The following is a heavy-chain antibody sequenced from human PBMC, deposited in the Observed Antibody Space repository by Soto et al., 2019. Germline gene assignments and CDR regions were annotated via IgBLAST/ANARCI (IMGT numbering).Heavy chain of an antibody. Sequence: QVQLQQWGAGLLKPSETLSLTCAVYGGSFSGYYWSWIRQPPGKGLEWIGEINHSGSTNYNPSLKSRVTISVDTSKNQFSLKLSSVTAADTAVYYCARGKRTVTTSNFDYWGQGTLVTXSS. CDR1: GGSFSGYY. CDR3: ARGKRTVTTSNFDY. J-gene: IGHJ4*02. CDR2: INHSGST. V-gene: IGHV4-34*01. D-gene: IGHD4-17*01.